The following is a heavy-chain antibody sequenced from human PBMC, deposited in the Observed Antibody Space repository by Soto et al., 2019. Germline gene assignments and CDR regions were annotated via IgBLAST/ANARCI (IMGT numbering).Heavy chain of an antibody. CDR3: AREGYCSSTSCSHYYYSYGMDV. CDR1: GYTFTSYG. D-gene: IGHD2-2*01. J-gene: IGHJ6*02. V-gene: IGHV1-18*01. CDR2: ISAYNGNT. Sequence: ASVKVSCKASGYTFTSYGISWVRQAPGQGLEWMGWISAYNGNTNYAQKLQGRVTMTTDTSTSTAYMELRSLRSDDTAVYYCAREGYCSSTSCSHYYYSYGMDVWGQGTTVTVSS.